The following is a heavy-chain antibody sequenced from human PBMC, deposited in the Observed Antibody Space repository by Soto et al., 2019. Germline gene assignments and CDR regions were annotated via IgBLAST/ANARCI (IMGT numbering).Heavy chain of an antibody. Sequence: SETLSLTCAVYGGSFSGYYWSWIRQPPGTGLEWIGEINHSGSTNYNPSLKSRVTISVDTSKNQFSLKLTSVTAADTAVYYCARSAYCGGDCYSEYFQHWGQGTLVTVSS. CDR2: INHSGST. J-gene: IGHJ1*01. CDR1: GGSFSGYY. V-gene: IGHV4-34*01. CDR3: ARSAYCGGDCYSEYFQH. D-gene: IGHD2-21*02.